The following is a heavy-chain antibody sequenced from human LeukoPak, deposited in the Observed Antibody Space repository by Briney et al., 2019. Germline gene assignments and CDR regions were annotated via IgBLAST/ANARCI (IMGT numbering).Heavy chain of an antibody. Sequence: GGSLRLSCAASGFTFSNYAMHWVRQAPGKGLEYVSAINSNGGGTYYVDSVKGRFTISRDNSENMLYLQMGSLRAEDMAVYCCVRVGSSGSFDYWGQGALVTVSS. CDR1: GFTFSNYA. D-gene: IGHD3-10*01. V-gene: IGHV3-64*02. CDR2: INSNGGGT. J-gene: IGHJ4*02. CDR3: VRVGSSGSFDY.